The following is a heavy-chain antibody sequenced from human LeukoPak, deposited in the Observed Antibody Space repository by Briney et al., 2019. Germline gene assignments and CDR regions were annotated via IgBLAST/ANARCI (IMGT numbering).Heavy chain of an antibody. CDR2: IAGRGDIS. D-gene: IGHD1-26*01. CDR3: ARGPYSGRNWFDP. Sequence: PGGSLRLSYAASGFIFRNYAISWVRQAPGRGLEWVSGIAGRGDISYYADSVKGRFTISRDNAKNSLYLQMNSLRAEDTAVYYCARGPYSGRNWFDPWGQGTLVTVSS. J-gene: IGHJ5*02. CDR1: GFIFRNYA. V-gene: IGHV3-23*01.